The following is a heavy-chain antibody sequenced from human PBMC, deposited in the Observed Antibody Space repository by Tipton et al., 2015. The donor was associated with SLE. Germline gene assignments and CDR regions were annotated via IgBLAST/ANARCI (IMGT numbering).Heavy chain of an antibody. CDR1: GFTFDDYT. CDR3: AKDRGIAAAVDAFDI. Sequence: SLRLSCAASGFTFDDYTMHWVRQAPGKGLEWVSLISWDGGSTYYADSVKGRFTISRDNSKNSLYLQMNSLRTEDTALYYCAKDRGIAAAVDAFDIWGQGTMVTVSS. D-gene: IGHD6-13*01. J-gene: IGHJ3*02. CDR2: ISWDGGST. V-gene: IGHV3-43*01.